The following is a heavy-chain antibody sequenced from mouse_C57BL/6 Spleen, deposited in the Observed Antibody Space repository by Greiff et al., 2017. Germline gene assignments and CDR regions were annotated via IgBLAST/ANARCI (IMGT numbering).Heavy chain of an antibody. CDR1: GYTFTSYW. CDR3: ARLGLITTVVAEAY. CDR2: IDPSDSYT. V-gene: IGHV1-59*01. J-gene: IGHJ3*01. Sequence: QVQLKQPGAELVRPGTSVKLSCKASGYTFTSYWMHWVKQRPGQGLEWIGVIDPSDSYTNFNQKFKGKATLTVDTSSSTAYMQLSSLTSEDSAVYYCARLGLITTVVAEAYWGQGTLVTVSA. D-gene: IGHD1-1*01.